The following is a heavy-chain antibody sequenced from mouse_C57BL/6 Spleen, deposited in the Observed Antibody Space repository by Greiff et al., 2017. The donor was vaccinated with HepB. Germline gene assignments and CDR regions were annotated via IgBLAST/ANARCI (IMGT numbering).Heavy chain of an antibody. CDR2: IYPGDGDT. V-gene: IGHV1-82*01. CDR1: GYAFSSSW. J-gene: IGHJ4*01. Sequence: VQLQQSGPELVKPGASVKISCKASGYAFSSSWMNWVKQRPGKGLEWIGRIYPGDGDTNYNGKFKGKATLTADKSSSTAYMQLSSLTSEDSAVYFCAREDYDWAMDYWGQGTSGTVSS. D-gene: IGHD2-4*01. CDR3: AREDYDWAMDY.